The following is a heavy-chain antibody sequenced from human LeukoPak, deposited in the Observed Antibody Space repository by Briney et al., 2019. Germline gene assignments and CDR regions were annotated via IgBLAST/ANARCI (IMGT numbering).Heavy chain of an antibody. J-gene: IGHJ4*02. D-gene: IGHD2-21*01. V-gene: IGHV1-69*13. CDR3: ASDSGIVVGKGFDY. Sequence: GASVKVSCKASGYTFTSYGISWVRQAPGQGLEWMGGIIPIFGTANYAQKFQGRVTITADESTSTAYMELSSLRSEDTAVYYCASDSGIVVGKGFDYWGQGTLVTVSS. CDR1: GYTFTSYG. CDR2: IIPIFGTA.